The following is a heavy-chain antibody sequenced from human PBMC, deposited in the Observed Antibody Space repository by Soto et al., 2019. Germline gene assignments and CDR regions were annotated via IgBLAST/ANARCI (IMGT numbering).Heavy chain of an antibody. Sequence: QVQLVQSGAEVKKPGSSVKVSCKASGGTFSSYAISWVRQAPGQGLEWMGGIIPIFGTANYAQKFQGRVTITADKSTSTAYMELSSLRSEDTAVYYCARDGEVVPAAPLDYYGMDGWGQGTTVTVSS. V-gene: IGHV1-69*06. D-gene: IGHD2-2*01. CDR1: GGTFSSYA. CDR2: IIPIFGTA. CDR3: ARDGEVVPAAPLDYYGMDG. J-gene: IGHJ6*02.